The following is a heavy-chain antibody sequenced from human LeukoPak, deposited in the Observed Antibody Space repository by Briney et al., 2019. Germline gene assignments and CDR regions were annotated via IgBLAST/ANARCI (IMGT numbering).Heavy chain of an antibody. D-gene: IGHD2-2*01. Sequence: GGSLRLSCAASGFTVSTYYMTWVRQAPGKGLERVSVIYSGGSTYYADSVKGRFTVSRDNSKNTLYLQMNSLRAEDTAMYYCARGLGYCTSTTCLLPFDYWGQGTLVTVSS. J-gene: IGHJ4*02. CDR3: ARGLGYCTSTTCLLPFDY. V-gene: IGHV3-53*01. CDR2: IYSGGST. CDR1: GFTVSTYY.